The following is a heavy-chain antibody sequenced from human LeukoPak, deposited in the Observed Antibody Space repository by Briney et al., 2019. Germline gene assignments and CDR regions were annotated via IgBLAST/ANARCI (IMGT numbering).Heavy chain of an antibody. V-gene: IGHV3-21*01. CDR1: GFTLSRST. J-gene: IGHJ4*02. CDR2: ITGSSDYI. D-gene: IGHD2-15*01. CDR3: ARLYCSGGSCYGKHYFDY. Sequence: PGGSLRLSCAASGFTLSRSTMDWVRQAPGKGREWFSSITGSSDYIDYADSVKGRFTISRDNTKNSLSLQMNSLRAEDTAVYYCARLYCSGGSCYGKHYFDYWGQGALVTVSS.